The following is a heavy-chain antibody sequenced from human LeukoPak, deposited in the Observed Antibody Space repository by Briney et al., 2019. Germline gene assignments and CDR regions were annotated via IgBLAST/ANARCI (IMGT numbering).Heavy chain of an antibody. D-gene: IGHD2/OR15-2a*01. CDR3: ARGSFSNDAFGI. CDR1: GGSISSSSYY. V-gene: IGHV4-39*07. CDR2: IYYSGST. J-gene: IGHJ3*02. Sequence: SETLSLTCTVSGGSISSSSYYWGWIRQPPGKGLEWIGSIYYSGSTYYNPSLKSRVTISVDTSKNQFSLKLSSVTAADTAVYYCARGSFSNDAFGIWGQGTMVTVSS.